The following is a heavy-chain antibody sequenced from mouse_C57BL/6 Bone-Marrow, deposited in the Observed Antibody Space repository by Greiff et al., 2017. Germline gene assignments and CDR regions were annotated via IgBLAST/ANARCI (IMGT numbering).Heavy chain of an antibody. CDR3: ARHYSTIFDY. CDR1: GFTFSSYA. J-gene: IGHJ2*01. Sequence: EVQLVESGGGLVKPGGSLKLSCAASGFTFSSYAMSWVRQTPEKRLEWVATISDGGSYTYYPDNVKGRVTISRDNAKNNLYLQMSHLKSEDTAMYYCARHYSTIFDYWGQGTTLTVSS. D-gene: IGHD2-5*01. V-gene: IGHV5-4*01. CDR2: ISDGGSYT.